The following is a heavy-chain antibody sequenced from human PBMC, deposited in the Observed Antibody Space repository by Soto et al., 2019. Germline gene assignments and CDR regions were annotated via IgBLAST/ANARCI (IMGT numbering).Heavy chain of an antibody. CDR1: GFTFSSYG. J-gene: IGHJ6*02. CDR2: IWYDGSNK. CDR3: VRDRENCSSTSDRVYYYSPYGIHV. Sequence: GGSLRLSCAASGFTFSSYGMHWVRQAPGKGLEWVAVIWYDGSNKYYADSVKGRFTISRDNSKNTLYLQMNSLGAEDTAVYYCVRDRENCSSTSDRVYYYSPYGIHVPGQAPTVTLS. V-gene: IGHV3-33*01. D-gene: IGHD2-2*01.